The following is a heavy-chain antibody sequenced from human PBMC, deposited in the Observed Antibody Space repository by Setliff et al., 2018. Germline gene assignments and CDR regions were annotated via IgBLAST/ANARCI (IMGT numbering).Heavy chain of an antibody. D-gene: IGHD3-22*01. CDR1: GGSISSYY. Sequence: SETLSLTCTVSGGSISSYYWSWIRQPPGKGLEWIGYIYYSGSTNYNPSLKSRVTISVDTSKNQFSLKLSSVTAADTAVYYCAREWKYYDSSGYGYAFDIWGQGTMVTVSS. CDR3: AREWKYYDSSGYGYAFDI. CDR2: IYYSGST. V-gene: IGHV4-59*01. J-gene: IGHJ3*02.